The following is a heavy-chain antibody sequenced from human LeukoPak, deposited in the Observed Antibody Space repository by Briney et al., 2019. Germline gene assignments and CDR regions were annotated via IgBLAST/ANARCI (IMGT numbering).Heavy chain of an antibody. V-gene: IGHV1-24*01. CDR2: FDPEDGET. CDR1: GYTLTELS. CDR3: ATSDILTGGFDY. D-gene: IGHD3-9*01. Sequence: ASVKVSCKVSGYTLTELSMHWVRQVPGKGLEWMGGFDPEDGETIYAQKFQGRVTMTEDTSTDTAYMELSSLRSEDTAVYYCATSDILTGGFDYWGQGTLVTVSS. J-gene: IGHJ4*02.